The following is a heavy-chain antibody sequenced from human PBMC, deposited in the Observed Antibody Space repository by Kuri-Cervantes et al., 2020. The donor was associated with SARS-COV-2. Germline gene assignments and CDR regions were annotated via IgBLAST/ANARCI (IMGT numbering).Heavy chain of an antibody. CDR3: ARVMLGTTAFDE. V-gene: IGHV4-34*01. CDR1: GGSFSGYY. CDR2: INHSGST. D-gene: IGHD1-7*01. Sequence: SQTLSLTCAVYGGSFSGYYWSWIRQPPGKGLEWIGEINHSGSTNYNPSLKSRVRISVDTSKNEISLRLNSLTAADTAVYYCARVMLGTTAFDEWGQGTMVTVSS. J-gene: IGHJ3*01.